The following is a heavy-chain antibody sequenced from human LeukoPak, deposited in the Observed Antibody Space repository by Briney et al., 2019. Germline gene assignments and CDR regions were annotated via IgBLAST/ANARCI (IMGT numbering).Heavy chain of an antibody. J-gene: IGHJ4*02. Sequence: GGSLRLSCAASGFTFGGYTMSCVRQAPGKGLQWVSTITSGGDYMYYADPVKGRFTISRDDSKNSLYLHMNSLRAEDTAVYYCARVSIFGVVIANDYWGQGTVVTVSS. D-gene: IGHD3-16*02. CDR1: GFTFGGYT. V-gene: IGHV3-21*01. CDR2: ITSGGDYM. CDR3: ARVSIFGVVIANDY.